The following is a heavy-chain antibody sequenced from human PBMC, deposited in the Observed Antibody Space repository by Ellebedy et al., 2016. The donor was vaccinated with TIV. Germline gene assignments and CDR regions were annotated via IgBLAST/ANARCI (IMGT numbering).Heavy chain of an antibody. J-gene: IGHJ4*02. CDR2: VSPDDSSN. V-gene: IGHV5-51*01. CDR3: ARLPYYYASGTYSPFDF. CDR1: GYTFPNYL. Sequence: GESLKISXKGSGYTFPNYLIAWVRQMPGKGLGWMGIVSPDDSSNKISPSFQGRVTISADKSSSTAYLQWSSLKASDTAMYFCARLPYYYASGTYSPFDFWGQGTLVTVSS. D-gene: IGHD3-10*01.